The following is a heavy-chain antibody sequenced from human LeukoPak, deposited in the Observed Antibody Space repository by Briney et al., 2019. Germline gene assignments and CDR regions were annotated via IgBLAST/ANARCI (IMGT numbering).Heavy chain of an antibody. V-gene: IGHV4-34*01. J-gene: IGHJ4*02. CDR2: IYHSGST. CDR3: ARDAKQVANDY. CDR1: GGSFRGYY. Sequence: SETLSLTCAVWGGSFRGYYCRGIRQPPGKGLEWIGEIYHSGSTNYNPSLKSRVTISVDTSKNQFSLKLSSVTAADTAVYYCARDAKQVANDYWGQGTLVTVSS. D-gene: IGHD6-6*01.